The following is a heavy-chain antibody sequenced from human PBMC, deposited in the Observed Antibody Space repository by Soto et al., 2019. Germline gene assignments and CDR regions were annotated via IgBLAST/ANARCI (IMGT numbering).Heavy chain of an antibody. CDR2: IHPGDSDT. J-gene: IGHJ3*02. Sequence: GESLKISCKGSGYTFTAYWIGWVRQMPGKGLEWMGIIHPGDSDTRYSPSFQGQVTISADKSISTAYLQWSSLKASDTAMFYCARGGYSGNSKDPFYIWGPGTMVTVSS. CDR1: GYTFTAYW. V-gene: IGHV5-51*01. D-gene: IGHD6-25*01. CDR3: ARGGYSGNSKDPFYI.